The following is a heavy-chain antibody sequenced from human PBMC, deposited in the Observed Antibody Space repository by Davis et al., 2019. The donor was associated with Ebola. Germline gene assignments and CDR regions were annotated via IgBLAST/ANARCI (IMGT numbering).Heavy chain of an antibody. V-gene: IGHV1-3*01. CDR1: GYTFTSYA. D-gene: IGHD2-2*01. CDR2: INAGNGNT. CDR3: ASSTLLPYPYCSSTSCPYYMDV. J-gene: IGHJ6*03. Sequence: ASVKVSCKASGYTFTSYAMHWVRQAPGQRLEWMGWINAGNGNTKYSQKFQGRVTITRDTSASTAYMELSSLRSEDTAVYYCASSTLLPYPYCSSTSCPYYMDVWGKGTTVTVSS.